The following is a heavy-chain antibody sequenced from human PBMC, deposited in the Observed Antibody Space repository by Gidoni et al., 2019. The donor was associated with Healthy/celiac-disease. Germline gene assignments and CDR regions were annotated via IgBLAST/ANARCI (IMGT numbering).Heavy chain of an antibody. CDR3: ARGTDPDGDDFWSGYHNWFDP. CDR2: IIPILGIA. V-gene: IGHV1-69*04. D-gene: IGHD3-3*01. CDR1: GGPFSSYA. J-gene: IGHJ5*02. Sequence: QVQLVQSGAEVKKPGSSVKVSCKASGGPFSSYAISWVRQAPGQGLEWMGRIIPILGIANYAQKFQGRVTITADKSTSTAYMELSSLRSEDTAVYYCARGTDPDGDDFWSGYHNWFDPWGQGTLVTVSS.